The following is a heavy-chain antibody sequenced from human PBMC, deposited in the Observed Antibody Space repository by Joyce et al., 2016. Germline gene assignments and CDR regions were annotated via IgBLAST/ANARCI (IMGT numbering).Heavy chain of an antibody. CDR1: GFSFRYFW. CDR2: ITADGSEK. Sequence: EGYLVESGGGLVQPGGSLRLSCAAAGFSFRYFWMDWVRQAPGKGLEGVAQITADGSEKNYMDSLRGLFTISSDNAKNSVDLQINSLRVEDTAVYYCTRGAGTGWFDPWGQGTLVTVSS. J-gene: IGHJ5*02. D-gene: IGHD6-19*01. V-gene: IGHV3-7*03. CDR3: TRGAGTGWFDP.